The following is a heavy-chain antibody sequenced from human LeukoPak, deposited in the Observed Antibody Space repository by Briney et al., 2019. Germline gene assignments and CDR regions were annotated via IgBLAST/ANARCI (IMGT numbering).Heavy chain of an antibody. D-gene: IGHD2-15*01. V-gene: IGHV4-34*01. CDR1: GFTFSTYA. Sequence: GSLRLSCAASGFTFSTYAMTWVRQAPGKGLEWIGEINHSGSTNYNPSLKSRVTISVDTSKNQFSLKLSSVTAADTAVCYCARGRGYCSGGSCSRFDYWGQGTLVTVSS. CDR2: INHSGST. CDR3: ARGRGYCSGGSCSRFDY. J-gene: IGHJ4*02.